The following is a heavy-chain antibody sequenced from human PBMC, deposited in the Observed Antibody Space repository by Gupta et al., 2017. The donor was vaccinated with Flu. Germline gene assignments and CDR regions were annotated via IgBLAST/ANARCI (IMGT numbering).Heavy chain of an antibody. Sequence: EVQLVESGGGLVQPGRSLRLSCAASGFTFDDYAMHWVRQAPGKGLEWVSGISWNSGSIGYADSVKGRFTISRDNAKNSLYLQMNSLRAEDTALYYCAKDKGCSSTSCYTQPFYYYGMDVWGQGTTVTVSS. CDR1: GFTFDDYA. V-gene: IGHV3-9*01. CDR2: ISWNSGSI. CDR3: AKDKGCSSTSCYTQPFYYYGMDV. J-gene: IGHJ6*02. D-gene: IGHD2-2*02.